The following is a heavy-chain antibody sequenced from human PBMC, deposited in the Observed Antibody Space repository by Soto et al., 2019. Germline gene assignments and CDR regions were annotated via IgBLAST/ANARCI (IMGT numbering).Heavy chain of an antibody. V-gene: IGHV4-4*02. Sequence: QVQLQESGPGLVKPSGTLSLTCAVSGGSISSSNCWSWVRQPPGKGMEWIGEIYHSGSTNFNPSINSRVTISVDKSKNQFSLKLNSVTAADTAVYYCARVSGSYYYGMDVWGQGTTVTVSS. J-gene: IGHJ6*02. CDR2: IYHSGST. CDR1: GGSISSSNC. CDR3: ARVSGSYYYGMDV.